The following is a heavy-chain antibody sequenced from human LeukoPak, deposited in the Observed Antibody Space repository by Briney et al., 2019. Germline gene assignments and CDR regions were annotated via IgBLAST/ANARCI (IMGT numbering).Heavy chain of an antibody. V-gene: IGHV3-30*04. CDR3: ARDPESGYHYFDY. J-gene: IGHJ4*02. CDR2: ISYDGSNK. CDR1: GFTFSGYP. D-gene: IGHD3-3*01. Sequence: GGSLRLSCAASGFTFSGYPIHWVRQAPGKGLEWVAVISYDGSNKYYADSVKGRFTISRDNSKNTLYLQMNSLRAEDTAVYYCARDPESGYHYFDYWGQGTLVTVS.